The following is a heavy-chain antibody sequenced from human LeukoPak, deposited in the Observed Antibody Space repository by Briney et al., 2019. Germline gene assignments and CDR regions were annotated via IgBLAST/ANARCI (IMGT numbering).Heavy chain of an antibody. V-gene: IGHV4-59*02. CDR2: IYHTGST. D-gene: IGHD7-27*01. J-gene: IGHJ4*02. CDR1: GGSVSDYY. Sequence: SETLSLTCTISGGSVSDYYWSWIRQSPGKGLEWIGYIYHTGSTSYSPSLKSRVTISTDTSQNQFSLKLSSVTAADTAVYYCASRKLGNDYWGQGTLVTVSS. CDR3: ASRKLGNDY.